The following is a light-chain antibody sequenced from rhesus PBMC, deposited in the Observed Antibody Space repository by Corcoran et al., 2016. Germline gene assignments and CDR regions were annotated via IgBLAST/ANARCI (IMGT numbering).Light chain of an antibody. J-gene: IGKJ2*01. V-gene: IGKV1-38*01. Sequence: DIQLTQSPSSLSASVGDRVTITCRASQGISNYLAWYQQKSGKAPNLLIYDASNLQSGVPSRFAGRGSGTEITLTITSLQPEDFATYYCQQRNSYPYSFGQGTKVEIK. CDR3: QQRNSYPYS. CDR1: QGISNY. CDR2: DAS.